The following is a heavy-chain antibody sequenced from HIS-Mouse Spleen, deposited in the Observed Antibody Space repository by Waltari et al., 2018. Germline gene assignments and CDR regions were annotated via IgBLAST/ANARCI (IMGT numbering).Heavy chain of an antibody. CDR2: IYYSGST. V-gene: IGHV4-39*07. Sequence: QLQLQESGPGLVKPSETLSLTCTVSGGSISSSSYYWGWIRQPPGKGLEWIGSIYYSGSTYYNPSLKIQVTISVDTSKNQFSLKLSSVTAADTAVYYCARVRSSSWYNWFDPWGQGTLVTVSS. CDR3: ARVRSSSWYNWFDP. CDR1: GGSISSSSYY. D-gene: IGHD6-13*01. J-gene: IGHJ5*02.